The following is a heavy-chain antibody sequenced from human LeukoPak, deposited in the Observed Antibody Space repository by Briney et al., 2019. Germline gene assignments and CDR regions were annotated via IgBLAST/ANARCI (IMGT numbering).Heavy chain of an antibody. V-gene: IGHV3-23*01. CDR2: ISGGSPTT. CDR3: VKALKELTLLQAAGADC. Sequence: GGSLRLSCAASGFTFATYAMGWVRQAPGKGLEWVSIISGGSPTTYYADSVKGRFTISRDFSKNTVYLQMNSLRAGDTAIYYCVKALKELTLLQAAGADCWGQGTLVTVSS. J-gene: IGHJ4*02. CDR1: GFTFATYA. D-gene: IGHD2-15*01.